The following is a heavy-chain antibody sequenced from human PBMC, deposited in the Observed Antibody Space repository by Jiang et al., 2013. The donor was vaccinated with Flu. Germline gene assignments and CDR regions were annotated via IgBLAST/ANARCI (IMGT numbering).Heavy chain of an antibody. J-gene: IGHJ4*02. CDR2: VNPNSGDT. V-gene: IGHV1-8*01. Sequence: SGAEVKKPGASVKVSCKASGYTFADHDIDWVRQATGQGLEWMGWVNPNSGDTGSAQKFQGRVTMTRDTSIRSAYMELSSLGSEDTAVYYCARNKRGHCSGGECYPYLDSWGQGTLVTVSS. D-gene: IGHD2-15*01. CDR3: ARNKRGHCSGGECYPYLDS. CDR1: GYTFADHD.